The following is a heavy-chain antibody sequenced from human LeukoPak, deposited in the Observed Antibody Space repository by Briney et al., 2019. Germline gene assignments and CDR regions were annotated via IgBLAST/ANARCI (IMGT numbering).Heavy chain of an antibody. CDR3: AKLNLGEMAYFDS. V-gene: IGHV3-23*01. J-gene: IGHJ4*02. Sequence: TGGSLRLSCEASGFIFSSYVMGWVRQAPGKGLEWVSSISVGGGDTFTADSVKGRFTITRENPKNTLYLQMMGLRVEDTAIYYCAKLNLGEMAYFDSWGQGILVTVSS. D-gene: IGHD2-21*01. CDR2: ISVGGGDT. CDR1: GFIFSSYV.